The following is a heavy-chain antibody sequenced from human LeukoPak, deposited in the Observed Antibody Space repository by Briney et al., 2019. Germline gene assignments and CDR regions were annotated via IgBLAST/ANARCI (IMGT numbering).Heavy chain of an antibody. CDR3: ARVLGRLPHSSSGY. CDR2: INPNSGGT. V-gene: IGHV1-2*02. D-gene: IGHD6-6*01. J-gene: IGHJ4*02. Sequence: ASVKVSCKASGFTFTGYYMHWVRQAPGQGLEWMGWINPNSGGTNYAQKFQGRVTMTRDTSITTAYMELTSLRSDDMAVYYCARVLGRLPHSSSGYWGQGTLVTVSS. CDR1: GFTFTGYY.